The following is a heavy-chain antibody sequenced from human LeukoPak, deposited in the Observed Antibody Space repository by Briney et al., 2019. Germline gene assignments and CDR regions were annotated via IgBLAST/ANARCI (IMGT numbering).Heavy chain of an antibody. CDR1: GYTFTSYA. V-gene: IGHV1-3*01. Sequence: ASVKVSCKASGYTFTSYAMHWVRQAPGQRLEWMGWINAGNGNTKYSQKFQGRVTITRDTSASTAYMELSSLRSEDTAVCYCASKGRLLWFGESSGPFDYWGQGTLVTVSS. CDR3: ASKGRLLWFGESSGPFDY. J-gene: IGHJ4*02. D-gene: IGHD3-10*01. CDR2: INAGNGNT.